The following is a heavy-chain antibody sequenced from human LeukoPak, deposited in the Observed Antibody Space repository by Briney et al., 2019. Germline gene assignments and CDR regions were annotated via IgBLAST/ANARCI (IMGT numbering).Heavy chain of an antibody. CDR2: ISAYNGNT. D-gene: IGHD1-26*01. CDR1: GHTFTSYG. V-gene: IGHV1-18*01. J-gene: IGHJ4*02. CDR3: ATLRIVGATGDY. Sequence: ASVKVSCKASGHTFTSYGISWVRQAPGQGLEWMGWISAYNGNTNYAQKLQGRATMTTDTSTSTAYMELRSLRSDDTAVYYCATLRIVGATGDYWGQGTLVTVSS.